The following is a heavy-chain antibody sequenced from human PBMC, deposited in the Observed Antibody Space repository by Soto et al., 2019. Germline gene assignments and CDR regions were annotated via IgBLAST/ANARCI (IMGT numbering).Heavy chain of an antibody. D-gene: IGHD3-3*01. CDR3: ARGVYDFWSGHPKGLDY. CDR2: IWYDGSNR. Sequence: GGSLRLSCAASGFTFSTYGMHWVRRAPGKGLEWVAIIWYDGSNRYYADSVKGRFTISRDDSKNTLYLQMNNLRAEDTAAYYCARGVYDFWSGHPKGLDYWGQGTVVTVSS. CDR1: GFTFSTYG. V-gene: IGHV3-33*01. J-gene: IGHJ4*02.